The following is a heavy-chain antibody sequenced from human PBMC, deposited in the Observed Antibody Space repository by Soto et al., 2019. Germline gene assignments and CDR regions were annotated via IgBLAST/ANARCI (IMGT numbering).Heavy chain of an antibody. D-gene: IGHD2-21*01. CDR3: ARRWGGTFDY. Sequence: SETLALTCTVSGGSISSYYCIWIRQPPGKGLEWIGYIYYSGSTNYNPSLKSRVTISVDTSKNQFSLKLSSVTAADTAVYYCARRWGGTFDYWGQGTLVTVSS. CDR1: GGSISSYY. CDR2: IYYSGST. V-gene: IGHV4-59*01. J-gene: IGHJ4*02.